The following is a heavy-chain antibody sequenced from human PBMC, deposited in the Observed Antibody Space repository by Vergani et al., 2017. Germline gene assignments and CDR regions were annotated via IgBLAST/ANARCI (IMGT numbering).Heavy chain of an antibody. CDR1: GFTVSSNY. J-gene: IGHJ4*02. Sequence: EVQLVESGGGLIQPGGSLRLSCAASGFTVSSNYMSWVRQAPGKGLEWGSVIYSGGSTYYADSVKGRFTSSRDNSKNTLNLQMNSLRAEDTAVYYCALYPHDWVYFDYWGQGTLVTVSS. V-gene: IGHV3-53*01. CDR2: IYSGGST. D-gene: IGHD2-21*01. CDR3: ALYPHDWVYFDY.